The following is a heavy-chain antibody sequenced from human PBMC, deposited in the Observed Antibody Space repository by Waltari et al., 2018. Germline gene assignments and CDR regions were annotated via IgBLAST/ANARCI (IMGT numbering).Heavy chain of an antibody. Sequence: QLQLQESGPALAKASETLSLTCAVTAGSISSYNYFWAWLSQSPGKGLECIGIFYYSGSTYCNPPLKSRVTISVDTSKTQFSLKMSDVTAAYTAVYYGARHRVREPTLEWLLYWGFDYWGQGTLVTVSA. CDR2: FYYSGST. V-gene: IGHV4-39*01. J-gene: IGHJ4*02. D-gene: IGHD3-3*01. CDR3: ARHRVREPTLEWLLYWGFDY. CDR1: AGSISSYNYF.